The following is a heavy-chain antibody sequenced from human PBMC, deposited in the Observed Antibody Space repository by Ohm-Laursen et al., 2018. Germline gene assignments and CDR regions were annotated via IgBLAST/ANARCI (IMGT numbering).Heavy chain of an antibody. J-gene: IGHJ4*02. Sequence: SLRLSCAASGFTFSDYYMSWIRQAPGKGLEWVSYISSSGSTIYYAGSVKGRLTISRDNAKNSLYLQMNSLRAEDTAVYYCARGPDFWSGYSHFDYWGQGTLVTVSS. D-gene: IGHD3-3*01. V-gene: IGHV3-11*01. CDR3: ARGPDFWSGYSHFDY. CDR2: ISSSGSTI. CDR1: GFTFSDYY.